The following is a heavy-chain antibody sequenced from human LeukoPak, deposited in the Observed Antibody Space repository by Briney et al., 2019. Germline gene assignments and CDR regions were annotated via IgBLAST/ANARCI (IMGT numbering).Heavy chain of an antibody. CDR1: VPRIIKK. CDR3: ARAGGISMIRELKVLNAFDI. J-gene: IGHJ3*02. Sequence: GGSLRLSCVDLGVPRIIKKKNWVRQAPGKGLEWVAGMSYYGSNKYHADSVKGRFTISRDTSKNTLFLQMNNLRTQDTAVYYCARAGGISMIRELKVLNAFDIWGQGTMVTVSS. V-gene: IGHV3-30-3*01. D-gene: IGHD3-22*01. CDR2: MSYYGSNK.